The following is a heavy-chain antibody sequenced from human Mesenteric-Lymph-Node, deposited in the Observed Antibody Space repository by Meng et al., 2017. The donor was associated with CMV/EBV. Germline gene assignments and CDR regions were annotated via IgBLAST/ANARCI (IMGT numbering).Heavy chain of an antibody. J-gene: IGHJ4*02. D-gene: IGHD3-3*01. CDR2: ISSKGSTI. CDR1: GFTFSSYE. CDR3: ARDRGDDFWSGYKYYFDY. Sequence: GGSLRLSCATSGFTFSSYEMNWVRQAPGKGLEWVSYISSKGSTIDYADSVKGRFTISRDNAKNSLYLQMNSLRAEDTAVYYCARDRGDDFWSGYKYYFDYWGQGTLVTVSS. V-gene: IGHV3-48*03.